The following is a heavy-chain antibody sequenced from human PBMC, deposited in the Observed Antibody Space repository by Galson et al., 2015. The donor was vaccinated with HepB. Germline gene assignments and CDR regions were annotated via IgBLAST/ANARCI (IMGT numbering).Heavy chain of an antibody. V-gene: IGHV3-7*03. D-gene: IGHD3/OR15-3a*01. CDR2: INQDETKK. J-gene: IGHJ4*02. Sequence: SLRLSCAASGFTFSPYWMSWVRQAPGKGLEWVATINQDETKKYYMDSLKGRFTISRDNPRNSVFLQMNSLRVEDTAVYYCVRDRGGPGTGVGIGDHWGQGTLVTVSS. CDR3: VRDRGGPGTGVGIGDH. CDR1: GFTFSPYW.